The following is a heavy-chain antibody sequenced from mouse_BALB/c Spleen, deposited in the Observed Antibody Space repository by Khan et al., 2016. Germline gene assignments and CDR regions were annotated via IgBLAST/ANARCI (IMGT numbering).Heavy chain of an antibody. CDR1: GYSFTGYF. J-gene: IGHJ1*01. Sequence: MQLEESGPELVKPGASVKISCKASGYSFTGYFMNWVKQSHGKSLEWIGRVNPYNGDTFYNQKFKGKASMTVDKYSRTAHMELLSLTSEDSAVYYCGRGGNVVNLYFDVWGAGTTVTVSS. V-gene: IGHV1-37*01. CDR3: GRGGNVVNLYFDV. D-gene: IGHD2-1*01. CDR2: VNPYNGDT.